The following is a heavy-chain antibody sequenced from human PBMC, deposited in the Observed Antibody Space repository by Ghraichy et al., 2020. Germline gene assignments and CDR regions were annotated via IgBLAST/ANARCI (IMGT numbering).Heavy chain of an antibody. D-gene: IGHD6-19*01. V-gene: IGHV4-34*01. CDR3: ARGIAVAGVGFDY. CDR2: INHSGST. CDR1: GGSFSGYY. J-gene: IGHJ4*02. Sequence: SETLSLTCAVYGGSFSGYYWSWIRQPPGKGLEWIGEINHSGSTNYNPSLKSRVTISVDTSKNQFSLKLSSVTAADTAVYYCARGIAVAGVGFDYWGQGTLVTVSS.